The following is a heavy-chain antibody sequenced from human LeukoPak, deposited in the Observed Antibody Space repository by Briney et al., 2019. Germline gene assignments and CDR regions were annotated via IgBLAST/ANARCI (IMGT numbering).Heavy chain of an antibody. CDR1: GFTFSDAW. V-gene: IGHV3-15*01. J-gene: IGHJ3*02. D-gene: IGHD4-17*01. Sequence: PRGSLRLSCAASGFTFSDAWMRWVRQAPGKGLEWVGRIKSKTEGWTTDYAAPVKGRFTISRDDSKHTLFLQMNTLRTEDTAVYYCTTGLLRCYAFDIWGRGTMVSVST. CDR2: IKSKTEGWTT. CDR3: TTGLLRCYAFDI.